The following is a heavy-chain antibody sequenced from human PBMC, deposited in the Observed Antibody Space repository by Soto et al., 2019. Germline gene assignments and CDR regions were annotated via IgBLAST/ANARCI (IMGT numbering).Heavy chain of an antibody. CDR3: ASPPYGSSSFYFQN. J-gene: IGHJ1*01. CDR2: IYHSGST. CDR1: GGSISSSNYY. Sequence: QVQLQESGPGLVKPSETLSLTCTVSGGSISSSNYYWGWIRQPPGKGLEWIGCIYHSGSTYYSPSLQSRVTISADTSKNQFSLKLSSVTAADTAVYYCASPPYGSSSFYFQNWGQGTLVTVSS. D-gene: IGHD6-6*01. V-gene: IGHV4-39*01.